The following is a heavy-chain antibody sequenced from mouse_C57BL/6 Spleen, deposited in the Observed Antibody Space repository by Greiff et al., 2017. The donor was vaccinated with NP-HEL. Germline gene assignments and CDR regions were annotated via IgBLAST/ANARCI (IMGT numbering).Heavy chain of an antibody. CDR1: GFTFSDYY. CDR3: ARHGSSLFDY. CDR2: ISNGGGST. J-gene: IGHJ2*01. Sequence: EVQGVESGGGLVQPGGSLKLSCAASGFTFSDYYMYWVRQTPEKRLEWVAYISNGGGSTYYPDTVKGRFTISRDNAKNTLYLQMSRLKSEDTAMYYCARHGSSLFDYWGQGTTLTVSS. V-gene: IGHV5-12*01. D-gene: IGHD1-1*01.